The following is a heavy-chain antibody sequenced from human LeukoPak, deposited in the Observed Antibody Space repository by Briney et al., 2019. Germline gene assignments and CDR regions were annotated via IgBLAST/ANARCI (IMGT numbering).Heavy chain of an antibody. CDR3: ARMPRITMIGGRWYFDY. V-gene: IGHV3-53*01. CDR1: GFTVSSNY. J-gene: IGHJ4*02. Sequence: GGSLRLSCAASGFTVSSNYMSWVRQAPGKGLEWVSVIYSGGSTYYADSVKGRFTISRDNSKNTLYLQMNSLRAEDTAVYYCARMPRITMIGGRWYFDYWGQGTLVTVSS. D-gene: IGHD3-22*01. CDR2: IYSGGST.